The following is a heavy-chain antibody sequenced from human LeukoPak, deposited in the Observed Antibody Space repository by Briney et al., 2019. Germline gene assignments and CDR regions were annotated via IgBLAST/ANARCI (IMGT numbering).Heavy chain of an antibody. V-gene: IGHV1-2*06. CDR1: GYTFTGYY. D-gene: IGHD1-26*01. CDR2: INPNNGGT. Sequence: VSVKVSCKASGYTFTGYYMHWVRQAPGQGLEWMGRINPNNGGTNYAQKFRGRVTMTGDTAISTAYMELSSLRSDDTAVYYCTRESGSYPGNDYWGQGTLVTVSS. J-gene: IGHJ4*02. CDR3: TRESGSYPGNDY.